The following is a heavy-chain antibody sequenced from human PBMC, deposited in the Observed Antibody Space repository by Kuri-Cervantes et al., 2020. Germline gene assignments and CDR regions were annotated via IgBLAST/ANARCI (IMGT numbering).Heavy chain of an antibody. Sequence: GSLRLSCAVSGYSISSGYYWGWIRQPPGKGLEWIGSIYHSGSTYYNPSLKSRVTISVDTSTNQFSLRLTSVTAADTAVYYCARHGGYELGRFDYWGQGTLVTVSS. CDR3: ARHGGYELGRFDY. J-gene: IGHJ4*02. CDR1: GYSISSGYY. D-gene: IGHD5-12*01. CDR2: IYHSGST. V-gene: IGHV4-38-2*01.